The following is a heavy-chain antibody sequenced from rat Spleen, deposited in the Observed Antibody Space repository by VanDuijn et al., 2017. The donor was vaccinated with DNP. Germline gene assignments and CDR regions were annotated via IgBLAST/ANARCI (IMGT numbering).Heavy chain of an antibody. CDR3: ARHRTIMPYYYAMDA. J-gene: IGHJ4*01. CDR1: GITFSDHN. Sequence: EVQLVESGGGLVQPGRSLKLSCAVSGITFSDHNMAWVRQAPKTSLEWVATISYDGSSTYYRDSVKGRFTISRDNAKSTLYLQMDSLRSEDTATYYCARHRTIMPYYYAMDAWGQGASVTVSS. D-gene: IGHD1-12*01. V-gene: IGHV5-7*01. CDR2: ISYDGSST.